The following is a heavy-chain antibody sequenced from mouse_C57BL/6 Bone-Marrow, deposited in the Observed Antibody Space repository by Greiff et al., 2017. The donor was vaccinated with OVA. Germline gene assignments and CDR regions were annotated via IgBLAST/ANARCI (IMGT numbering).Heavy chain of an antibody. CDR1: GYTFTSYW. D-gene: IGHD1-1*01. CDR2: IHPNSGST. Sequence: QVQLQQPGAELVKPGASVKLSCKASGYTFTSYWMHWVKQRPGQGLEWIGMIHPNSGSTNYNEKFKSKATLTVDKSSRTAYMQLSSLTSEDSAVYYCARGRATVVARYFDVWGTGTTVTVSS. V-gene: IGHV1-64*01. CDR3: ARGRATVVARYFDV. J-gene: IGHJ1*03.